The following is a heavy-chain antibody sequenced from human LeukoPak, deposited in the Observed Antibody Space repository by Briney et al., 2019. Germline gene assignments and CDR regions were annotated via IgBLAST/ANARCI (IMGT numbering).Heavy chain of an antibody. CDR3: ARGPLLEWLNTFDY. CDR1: GFTFSSYS. CDR2: ISSSSSYI. J-gene: IGHJ4*02. Sequence: GGSLRLSCAASGFTFSSYSMNWVRQAPGKGLEWVSSISSSSSYIYYADSVKGRFTISRDNAKNSLYLQMNSPRAEDTAVYYCARGPLLEWLNTFDYWGQGTLVTVSS. V-gene: IGHV3-21*01. D-gene: IGHD3-3*01.